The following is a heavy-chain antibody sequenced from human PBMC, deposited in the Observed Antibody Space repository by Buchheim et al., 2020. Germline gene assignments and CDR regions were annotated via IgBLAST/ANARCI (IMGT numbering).Heavy chain of an antibody. Sequence: QVQLVQSGPELKKPGASVKVSCKASGYTFSTSSMHWVRQAPGQGLEWMGIINPSGGRPTYAQTSQGRVTMTTDTSTNPVHMELSSLTSEDTAFYYCARDYYEVPEFWGQGTL. J-gene: IGHJ4*02. CDR2: INPSGGRP. CDR1: GYTFSTSS. V-gene: IGHV1-46*01. D-gene: IGHD3-22*01. CDR3: ARDYYEVPEF.